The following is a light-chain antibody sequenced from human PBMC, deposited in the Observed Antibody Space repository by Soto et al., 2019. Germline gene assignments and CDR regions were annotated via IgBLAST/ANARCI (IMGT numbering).Light chain of an antibody. CDR2: GAS. V-gene: IGKV3-20*01. J-gene: IGKJ4*01. CDR1: RSGSSRS. CDR3: QQFGTSRLT. Sequence: EIVLTQSPGTLSLSPGERATLSSSASRSGSSRSLAWYQQKPGQAPRLLIYGASNRATGIPDRFSGSGSGTDFTLTISRLEPEDFAMYYCQQFGTSRLTFGGGTKVDI.